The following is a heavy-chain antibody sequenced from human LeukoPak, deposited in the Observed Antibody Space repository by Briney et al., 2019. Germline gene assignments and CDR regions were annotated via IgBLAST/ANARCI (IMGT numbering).Heavy chain of an antibody. J-gene: IGHJ4*02. CDR2: IKQDGSEK. CDR3: ARIFAGFLETYYFDF. Sequence: GGSLRLSCAASGFTFGSYWMSWVRQAPGKGLEWVGNIKQDGSEKFYVDSVKGRFTISRDNAKKTLYLQMNSLRAEDTAVYYCARIFAGFLETYYFDFWGQGTLVTVSS. D-gene: IGHD3-3*01. CDR1: GFTFGSYW. V-gene: IGHV3-7*01.